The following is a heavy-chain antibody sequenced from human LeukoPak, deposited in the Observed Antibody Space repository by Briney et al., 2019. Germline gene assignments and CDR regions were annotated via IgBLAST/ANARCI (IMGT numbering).Heavy chain of an antibody. CDR1: GGSISSSSYY. CDR3: ATTSSDTSGYYFDY. CDR2: IYYSGST. J-gene: IGHJ4*02. Sequence: SETLSLTCNVSGGSISSSSYYWGWIRQPPGKGLEWIGSIYYSGSTYYNSSLKSRVTISGDTSKNQFSLKLSSVTAADTAVYYCATTSSDTSGYYFDYWGQGTLVTVSA. V-gene: IGHV4-39*07. D-gene: IGHD3-22*01.